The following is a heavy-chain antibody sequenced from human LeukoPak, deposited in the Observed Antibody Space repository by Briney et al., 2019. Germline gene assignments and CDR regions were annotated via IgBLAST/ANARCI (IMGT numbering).Heavy chain of an antibody. CDR2: ISAYNGNT. J-gene: IGHJ4*02. D-gene: IGHD6-13*01. V-gene: IGHV1-18*01. Sequence: ASVKVSCKASGYTFTNYGISWVRQAPGQGLEWMGWISAYNGNTDYAQKLQDRVTMTTDTSTSTGYMGLRSLRSDDTAVYYCARDLIAAAGQESDYWGQGTLVTVSS. CDR3: ARDLIAAAGQESDY. CDR1: GYTFTNYG.